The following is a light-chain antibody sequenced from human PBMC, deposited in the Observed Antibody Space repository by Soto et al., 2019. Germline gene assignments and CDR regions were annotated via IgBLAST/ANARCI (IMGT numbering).Light chain of an antibody. V-gene: IGKV3-20*01. J-gene: IGKJ4*01. CDR3: QQYDSSPIT. CDR1: QSVSSSY. Sequence: EIVLTQSPGTLSLSPGERATLSCRASQSVSSSYLAWYQQKPGQAPRLLIYGASSRATGIPDRLSGSGSGTDFALNISRLEPEDVAVYSCQQYDSSPITFGGGTKVEIK. CDR2: GAS.